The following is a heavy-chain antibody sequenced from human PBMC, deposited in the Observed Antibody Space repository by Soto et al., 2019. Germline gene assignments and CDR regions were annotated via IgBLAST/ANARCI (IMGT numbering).Heavy chain of an antibody. D-gene: IGHD6-6*01. CDR2: ISSSSSYI. J-gene: IGHJ1*01. CDR3: AIGGYSSSSEYFQH. V-gene: IGHV3-21*01. CDR1: GFTFSSYS. Sequence: GESLKISCAASGFTFSSYSMNWVRQAPGKGLEWVSSISSSSSYIYYADSVKGRFTISRDNAKNSLYLQMNSLRAEDTAVYYCAIGGYSSSSEYFQHWGQGTLVTVSS.